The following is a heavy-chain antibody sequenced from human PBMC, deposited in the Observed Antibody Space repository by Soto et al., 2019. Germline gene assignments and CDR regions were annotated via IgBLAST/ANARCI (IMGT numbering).Heavy chain of an antibody. CDR3: ARVNHCTSPSCFGYYYYYMDV. CDR1: GFTFSSYW. Sequence: AGGSLRLSCAASGFTFSSYWMCWVRQAPGKGLEWVANVKQDGSDKYYVDSVKGRFTISRDNAKNSLYLQINTLRAEDTAVYYCARVNHCTSPSCFGYYYYYMDVWGKGTTVTVSS. J-gene: IGHJ6*03. V-gene: IGHV3-7*01. CDR2: VKQDGSDK. D-gene: IGHD2-2*01.